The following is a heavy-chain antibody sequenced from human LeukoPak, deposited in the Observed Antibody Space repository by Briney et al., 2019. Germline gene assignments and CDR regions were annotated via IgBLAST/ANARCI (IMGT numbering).Heavy chain of an antibody. V-gene: IGHV4-39*02. Sequence: SETLSLTCSVSGDSISSSSYYWGWIRQPPGKGLEWIGTIFYSGTTYYNPTLKSRVTISVDTSKNQFSLKLSSVTAADTAVYYCAREVAGTPWIDNWGQGTLVTVSS. CDR2: IFYSGTT. J-gene: IGHJ4*02. CDR3: AREVAGTPWIDN. CDR1: GDSISSSSYY. D-gene: IGHD6-19*01.